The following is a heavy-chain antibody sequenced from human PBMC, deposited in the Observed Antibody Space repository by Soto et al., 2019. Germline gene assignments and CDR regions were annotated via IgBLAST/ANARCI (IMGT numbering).Heavy chain of an antibody. CDR3: ARHGGPYTWFDP. V-gene: IGHV4-39*01. Sequence: SETLSLTCTVSGGSISSSSYYWGWIRQPPGKGLEWIGSIYYSGTTHYNPSLKSRVTISVDTSKNQFSLKLSSVTAADTAVYDCARHGGPYTWFDPWGKGTLVTVAS. CDR1: GGSISSSSYY. CDR2: IYYSGTT. J-gene: IGHJ5*02.